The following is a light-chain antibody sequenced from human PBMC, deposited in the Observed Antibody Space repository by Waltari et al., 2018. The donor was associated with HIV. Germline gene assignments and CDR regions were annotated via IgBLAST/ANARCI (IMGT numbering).Light chain of an antibody. CDR3: QSYDNSLSGEV. V-gene: IGLV1-40*01. Sequence: QSVLTQPPSVSGAPGQRVTISCTGSSSNIGAGHGVHWFQQLPGTAPKLLIYGNTDRPSGVPDRLSGSKSGTSASLAIAGLQAEDEADYYCQSYDNSLSGEVFGGGTRLTVL. CDR1: SSNIGAGHG. CDR2: GNT. J-gene: IGLJ3*02.